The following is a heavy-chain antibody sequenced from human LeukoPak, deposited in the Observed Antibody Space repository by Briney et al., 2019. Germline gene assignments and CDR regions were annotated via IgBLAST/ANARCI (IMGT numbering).Heavy chain of an antibody. CDR3: VLDYYYGIDV. J-gene: IGHJ6*02. V-gene: IGHV3-48*03. Sequence: GGSLRLSCAASGFTFSSYEMNWVRQAPGKGLEWVSYISSSGSTIYYADSVKGRFTISRDNSKNTLYLQMNSLRAEDTAVYYCVLDYYYGIDVWGQGTTVTVSS. CDR2: ISSSGSTI. CDR1: GFTFSSYE. D-gene: IGHD2-15*01.